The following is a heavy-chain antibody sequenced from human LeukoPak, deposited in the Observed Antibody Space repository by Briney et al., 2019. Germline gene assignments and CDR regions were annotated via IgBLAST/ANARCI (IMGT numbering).Heavy chain of an antibody. J-gene: IGHJ4*02. CDR1: GFTFSSYS. V-gene: IGHV3-21*01. Sequence: AGGSLRLSCAASGFTFSSYSMNWVRQAPGKGLEWVSSISSSSSYIYYADSVKGRFTISRDNAKNSLYLQMNSLRAEDTAVYYCARFATYGSGTYAFDYWGQGTLVTVSS. CDR2: ISSSSSYI. CDR3: ARFATYGSGTYAFDY. D-gene: IGHD3-10*01.